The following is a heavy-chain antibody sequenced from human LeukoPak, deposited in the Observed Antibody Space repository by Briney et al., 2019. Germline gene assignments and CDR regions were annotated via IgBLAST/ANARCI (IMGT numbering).Heavy chain of an antibody. V-gene: IGHV3-21*01. CDR3: AREPVTGSVY. J-gene: IGHJ4*02. CDR2: ISSSSSYI. Sequence: TTGGSLRLSCTTSAFPFSSYSMNWVRQAPGKGLEWVSAISSSSSYIYYADSVKGRFTISRDNAKNSLYLQMNSLGAEDTAVYYCAREPVTGSVYWGQGTLVTVSS. CDR1: AFPFSSYS. D-gene: IGHD4-17*01.